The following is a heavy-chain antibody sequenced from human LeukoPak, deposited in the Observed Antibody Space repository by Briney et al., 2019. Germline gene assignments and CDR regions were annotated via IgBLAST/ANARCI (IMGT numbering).Heavy chain of an antibody. CDR3: ARDFRGSVDAFDI. J-gene: IGHJ3*02. CDR2: IYYSGRT. CDR1: GGSISDYY. V-gene: IGHV4-59*01. Sequence: PSETLSLTCTVSGGSISDYYWNWMRQPPGKGLEWIGYIYYSGRTNYNPSLKSRVSISVDTSKNQFSLKLSSVTAVDTAVYYCARDFRGSVDAFDIWGQGTMVAVSS.